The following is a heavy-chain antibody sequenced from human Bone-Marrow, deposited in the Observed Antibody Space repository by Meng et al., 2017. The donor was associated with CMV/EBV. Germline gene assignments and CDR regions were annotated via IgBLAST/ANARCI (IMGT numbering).Heavy chain of an antibody. CDR1: GYTFTGYY. J-gene: IGHJ4*02. CDR2: INPNSGGT. Sequence: ASVKVSCKASGYTFTGYYMHWVRQAPGQGLELMGWINPNSGGTNYAQKFQGRVTMTRDTSISTAYMELSRLRSDYTAVYYCAREVVPAAVDYWGQGTLVTVSS. CDR3: AREVVPAAVDY. V-gene: IGHV1-2*02. D-gene: IGHD2-2*01.